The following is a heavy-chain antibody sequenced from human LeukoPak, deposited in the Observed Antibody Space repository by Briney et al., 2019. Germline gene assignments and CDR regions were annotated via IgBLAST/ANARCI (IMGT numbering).Heavy chain of an antibody. CDR1: GYSFTTYW. CDR3: ARHGRGSLIDMHYFDY. J-gene: IGHJ4*02. V-gene: IGHV5-51*01. Sequence: GESLKISCKGSGYSFTTYWIGWVRQMPGKGLEWMGIIYPGDSDTRYSPSFQGQVTISADKSISTAYLQWSSLKASDTAMYYCARHGRGSLIDMHYFDYWGQGILVTVSS. D-gene: IGHD3-10*01. CDR2: IYPGDSDT.